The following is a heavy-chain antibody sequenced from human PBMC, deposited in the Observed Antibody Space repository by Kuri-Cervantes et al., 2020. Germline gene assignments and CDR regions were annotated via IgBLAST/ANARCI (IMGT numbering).Heavy chain of an antibody. CDR3: AKAVVVAAPFDD. Sequence: GESLKISCAASGFTFGSYWMSWVRQAPGKGLEWVANIKQDGSEKYYVDSVKGRFTISRDNAKNSLYLQMNSLRAEDTALYYCAKAVVVAAPFDDWGQGTLVTVSS. J-gene: IGHJ4*02. CDR1: GFTFGSYW. CDR2: IKQDGSEK. D-gene: IGHD2-15*01. V-gene: IGHV3-7*03.